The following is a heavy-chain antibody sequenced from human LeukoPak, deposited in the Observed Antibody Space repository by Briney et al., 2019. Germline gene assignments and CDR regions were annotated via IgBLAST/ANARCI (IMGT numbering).Heavy chain of an antibody. D-gene: IGHD5-18*01. CDR3: AKHQPYGGSYGPFDY. Sequence: GASVKVSCKASGYTFSSYGINWVRQAPGEGLEWMGWISAYNGDTIYAQKFQGRVTMTADTSTNTAYMDLRSLRSDDTAVYYCAKHQPYGGSYGPFDYWGQGTPVTVSS. CDR2: ISAYNGDT. V-gene: IGHV1-18*01. J-gene: IGHJ4*02. CDR1: GYTFSSYG.